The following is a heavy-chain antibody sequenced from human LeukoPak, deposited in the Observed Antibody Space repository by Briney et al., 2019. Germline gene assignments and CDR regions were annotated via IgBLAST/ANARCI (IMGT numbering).Heavy chain of an antibody. CDR1: GFTFSSYA. J-gene: IGHJ4*02. CDR2: ISGSGGST. D-gene: IGHD5-18*01. Sequence: GGSLRPSCAASGFTFSSYAMSWVRQAPGKGLEWVSAISGSGGSTYYADSVKGRFTISRDNSKNTLYLQMNSLRAEDTAVYYCARDVDTAMVGTFDYWGQGTLVTVSS. CDR3: ARDVDTAMVGTFDY. V-gene: IGHV3-23*01.